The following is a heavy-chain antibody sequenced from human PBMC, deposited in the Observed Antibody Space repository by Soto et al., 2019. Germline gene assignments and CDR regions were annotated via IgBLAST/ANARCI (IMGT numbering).Heavy chain of an antibody. CDR3: ARSPRTSKPGRFDI. Sequence: LSLTCTVSGGSISSSSYYWGWIRQPPGKGLEWIGSIYYSGSTYYNPSLKSRVTISVDTSKNQFSLKLSSVTAADTAVYYCARSPRTSKPGRFDIWGQGTMVTVSS. V-gene: IGHV4-39*01. CDR1: GGSISSSSYY. J-gene: IGHJ3*02. CDR2: IYYSGST.